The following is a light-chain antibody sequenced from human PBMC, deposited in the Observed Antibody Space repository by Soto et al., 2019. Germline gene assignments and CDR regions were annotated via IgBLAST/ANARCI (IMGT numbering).Light chain of an antibody. Sequence: QSVLAQPPSVSGSPGQRVTISCSGTTSNIGADYDVQWYRQLPGTAPKLLIHGNTNRPSGVPDRFSGSKSGTTASLAITGLQSEDEGDYYCQSYDRGMRGYVFGSGTKLTVL. CDR2: GNT. V-gene: IGLV1-40*01. CDR1: TSNIGADYD. J-gene: IGLJ1*01. CDR3: QSYDRGMRGYV.